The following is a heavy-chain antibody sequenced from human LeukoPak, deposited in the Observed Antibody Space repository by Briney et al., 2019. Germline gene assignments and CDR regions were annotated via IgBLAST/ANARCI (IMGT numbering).Heavy chain of an antibody. V-gene: IGHV3-53*01. Sequence: PGRSLRLSCAASGLTVSTNYISSVRQAPGRWLEWVSVIYAGGTTYYADSVRGRFTISRDNSKNTLYLQMNSLRDEDTAVYYCARDSSGWYDHWGQGTLVTVSS. J-gene: IGHJ5*02. CDR1: GLTVSTNY. D-gene: IGHD6-19*01. CDR2: IYAGGTT. CDR3: ARDSSGWYDH.